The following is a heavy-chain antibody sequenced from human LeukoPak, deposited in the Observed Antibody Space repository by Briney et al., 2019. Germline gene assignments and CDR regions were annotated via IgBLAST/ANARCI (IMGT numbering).Heavy chain of an antibody. D-gene: IGHD6-19*01. CDR2: ISAYNGNT. CDR3: ARDPGYSSGWYMDLSG. J-gene: IGHJ4*02. CDR1: DYTFTSYG. Sequence: ASVKVSCKASDYTFTSYGISWVRQAPGQGLEWMGWISAYNGNTNYAQKLQGRVTMTTDTSTSTAYMELRSLRSDDTAVYYCARDPGYSSGWYMDLSGWGQGTLVTVSS. V-gene: IGHV1-18*04.